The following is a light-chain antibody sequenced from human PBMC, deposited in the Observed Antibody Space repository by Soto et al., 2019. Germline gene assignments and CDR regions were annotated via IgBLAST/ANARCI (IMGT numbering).Light chain of an antibody. CDR1: QGVSNY. V-gene: IGKV1-27*01. CDR3: QKYNGAPRA. CDR2: AAS. J-gene: IGKJ1*01. Sequence: DIPMTQSPSSLSASVGDRVTITCRASQGVSNYLAWYQQKSGKVPRLLIYAASTLLSGVPSRFSGSGSGTDFTLTISSLQPEDVATYYCQKYNGAPRAFGQGTKVEIK.